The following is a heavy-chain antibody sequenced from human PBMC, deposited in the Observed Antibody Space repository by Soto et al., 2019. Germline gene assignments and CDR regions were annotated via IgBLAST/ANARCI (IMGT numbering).Heavy chain of an antibody. CDR2: ISSYNGNT. CDR1: GYTFTSSG. J-gene: IGHJ3*02. Sequence: ASVKVSFKPSGYTFTSSGISWVRQAPGQGLEWMGWISSYNGNTNYAQKFRGRVTMTTDTSTTTAYMEVRSLRADDTAVYYCARAPGYCNSTICYIDTFDIWGQGTKVTVSS. V-gene: IGHV1-18*01. CDR3: ARAPGYCNSTICYIDTFDI. D-gene: IGHD2-2*02.